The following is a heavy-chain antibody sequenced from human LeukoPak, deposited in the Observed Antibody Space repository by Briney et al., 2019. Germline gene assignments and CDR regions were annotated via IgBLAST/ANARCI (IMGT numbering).Heavy chain of an antibody. J-gene: IGHJ4*02. CDR2: ISAYNGNT. V-gene: IGHV1-18*01. CDR3: ARRSGSYYSPVAFDY. Sequence: HGASVKVSCKASGGTFSSYAISWVRQAPGQGLEWMGWISAYNGNTNYAQKLQGRVTMTTDTSTSTAYMELRSLRSDDTAVYYCARRSGSYYSPVAFDYWGQGTLVTVSS. D-gene: IGHD1-26*01. CDR1: GGTFSSYA.